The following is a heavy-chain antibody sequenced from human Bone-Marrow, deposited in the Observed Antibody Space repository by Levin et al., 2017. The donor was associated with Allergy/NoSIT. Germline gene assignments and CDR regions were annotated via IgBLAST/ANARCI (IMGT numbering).Heavy chain of an antibody. D-gene: IGHD3-3*01. J-gene: IGHJ6*02. CDR1: GGTFSSYA. Sequence: SVKVSCKASGGTFSSYAISWVRQAPGQGLEWMGGIIPIFGTANYAQKFQGRVTITADESTSTAYMELSSLRSEDTAVYYCARVNTLYDFWSVGEDPNYYYYYGMDVWGQGTTVTVSS. V-gene: IGHV1-69*13. CDR3: ARVNTLYDFWSVGEDPNYYYYYGMDV. CDR2: IIPIFGTA.